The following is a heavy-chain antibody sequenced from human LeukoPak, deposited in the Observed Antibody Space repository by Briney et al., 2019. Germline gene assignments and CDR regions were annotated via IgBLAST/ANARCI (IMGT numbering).Heavy chain of an antibody. CDR1: GGSFSGYY. Sequence: SETLSLTCAVYGGSFSGYYWSWIRQPPGKGLEWIGEINHSGSTNYNPSLKSRVTISVDTSKNQFSLKLSSVTAADTAVYYCARATMVGGVTWFDPWGQGTLVTVSS. J-gene: IGHJ5*02. CDR3: ARATMVGGVTWFDP. D-gene: IGHD3-10*01. CDR2: INHSGST. V-gene: IGHV4-34*01.